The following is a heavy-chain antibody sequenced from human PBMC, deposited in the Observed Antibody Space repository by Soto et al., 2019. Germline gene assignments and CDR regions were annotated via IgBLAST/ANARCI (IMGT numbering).Heavy chain of an antibody. V-gene: IGHV1-46*01. J-gene: IGHJ4*02. D-gene: IGHD6-13*01. CDR2: INPSGGST. CDR1: GYTFTTYY. CDR3: ARAGEPSSWYTQLDY. Sequence: QVQLVQSGAEVKKPGASVNISCKASGYTFTTYYMHWVRQAPGQGLEWMGIINPSGGSTSYAQKFPGRVTMTRDTSTSTVYMELSSLRSEDTAVYYCARAGEPSSWYTQLDYWGQGTLVTVSS.